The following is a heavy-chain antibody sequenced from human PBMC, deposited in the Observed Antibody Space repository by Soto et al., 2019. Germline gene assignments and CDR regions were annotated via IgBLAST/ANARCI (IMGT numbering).Heavy chain of an antibody. D-gene: IGHD3-16*01. J-gene: IGHJ4*02. CDR3: ARLSRPQLGEMYYFDY. CDR2: IYYSGST. Sequence: SETLSLTCTVSGGSISSYYWSWIRQPPGKGLEWIGYIYYSGSTNYNPSLKSRVTISVDTSKNQFSLKLSSVTAADTAVYYCARLSRPQLGEMYYFDYWGQGTLVTVSS. V-gene: IGHV4-59*01. CDR1: GGSISSYY.